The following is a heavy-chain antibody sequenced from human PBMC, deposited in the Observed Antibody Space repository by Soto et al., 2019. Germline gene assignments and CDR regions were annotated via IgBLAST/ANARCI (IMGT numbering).Heavy chain of an antibody. CDR3: ARSPDSSGYSPRSSYYGMDV. J-gene: IGHJ6*02. CDR2: IYHSGST. CDR1: SGSISSSNW. Sequence: PSETLSLTCAVSSGSISSSNWWSWVRQPPGKGLEWIGEIYHSGSTNYNPSLKSRVTISVDKSKNQFSLKLSSVTAADTAVYYCARSPDSSGYSPRSSYYGMDVRGQGTTVT. V-gene: IGHV4-4*02. D-gene: IGHD3-22*01.